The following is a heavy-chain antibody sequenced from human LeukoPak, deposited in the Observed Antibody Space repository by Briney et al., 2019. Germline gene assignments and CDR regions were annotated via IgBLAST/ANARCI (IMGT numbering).Heavy chain of an antibody. CDR1: GGTFSSYA. D-gene: IGHD3-3*01. CDR3: ARGVRKFFGAYGRDV. J-gene: IGHJ6*02. CDR2: IIPILGIA. Sequence: SVKVSCKASGGTFSSYAISWVRQAPGQGLEWMGRIIPILGIANYAQKFQGRVTITADKSTSTAYMELSSLRSEDTAVYYCARGVRKFFGAYGRDVWGQGTKVTVP. V-gene: IGHV1-69*04.